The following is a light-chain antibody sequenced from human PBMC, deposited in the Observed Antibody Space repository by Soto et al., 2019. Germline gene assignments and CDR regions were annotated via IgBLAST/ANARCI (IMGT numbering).Light chain of an antibody. V-gene: IGKV3-20*01. CDR2: GAS. J-gene: IGKJ1*01. Sequence: ENVLKQSPGPLSLSPGERATPSCKSSQSVSSNFLAWYQHKPGQAPRLLIYGASNRATGIPDRFSGSRSGTDCTLTISRLEPEDVAVYYCQQYDSSPRTFGQGTKVDI. CDR1: QSVSSNF. CDR3: QQYDSSPRT.